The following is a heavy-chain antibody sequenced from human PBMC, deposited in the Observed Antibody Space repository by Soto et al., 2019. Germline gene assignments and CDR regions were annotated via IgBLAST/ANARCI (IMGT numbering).Heavy chain of an antibody. D-gene: IGHD3-10*01. J-gene: IGHJ4*02. CDR1: GVSISSGGYY. CDR2: IYYSGST. V-gene: IGHV4-31*03. CDR3: AREKFSVRYFDG. Sequence: SETLSLTCTVSGVSISSGGYYWSWIRQHPGKGLEWIGYIYYSGSTYYNPSLKSRVTISVDTSKNQFSLKLSSVTAADTAVYYWAREKFSVRYFDGGGKETLVTVP.